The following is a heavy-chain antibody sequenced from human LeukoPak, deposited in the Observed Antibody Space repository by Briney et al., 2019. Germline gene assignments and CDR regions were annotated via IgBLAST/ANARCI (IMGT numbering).Heavy chain of an antibody. Sequence: GGSLRLSCASSGFIVSSNSMSWVRQAPGRGWEWVSVIYSADRTPYADSVKGRFTISRDNSKNTLYHQTNSPRVEDTAMYYCARVHYDSGTYPLDYWGQGTLVNVPS. CDR1: GFIVSSNS. CDR2: IYSADRT. V-gene: IGHV3-53*01. J-gene: IGHJ4*02. D-gene: IGHD3-16*01. CDR3: ARVHYDSGTYPLDY.